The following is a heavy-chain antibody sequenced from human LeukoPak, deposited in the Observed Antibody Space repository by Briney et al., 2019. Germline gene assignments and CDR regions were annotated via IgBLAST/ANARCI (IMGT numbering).Heavy chain of an antibody. V-gene: IGHV5-51*01. J-gene: IGHJ4*02. CDR2: IYPGDSDT. CDR3: ARQRSGQWLVQGGLDY. Sequence: GESLKISCKGSGYSFTSYWIGWVRQMPGKGLEWMGIIYPGDSDTRYSPSFQGRVTISADKSISTAYLQWSSLKASDTAMYYCARQRSGQWLVQGGLDYWGQGTLVTVSS. CDR1: GYSFTSYW. D-gene: IGHD6-19*01.